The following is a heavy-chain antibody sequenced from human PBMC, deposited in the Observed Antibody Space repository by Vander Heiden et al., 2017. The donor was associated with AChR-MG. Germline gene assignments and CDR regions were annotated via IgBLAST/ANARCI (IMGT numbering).Heavy chain of an antibody. V-gene: IGHV3-15*01. CDR3: TTEWELAAELDY. J-gene: IGHJ4*02. Sequence: EVQLVESGGGFVKPGGSLRLSCAASGFTFSDAWMSGVRRAPGKGLEWVGRIKSKTDGGTTDYAAPVKGRFTISRDDSKNTLYLQMNSLKTEDTAVYYCTTEWELAAELDYWGQGTLVTVSS. CDR2: IKSKTDGGTT. D-gene: IGHD1-26*01. CDR1: GFTFSDAW.